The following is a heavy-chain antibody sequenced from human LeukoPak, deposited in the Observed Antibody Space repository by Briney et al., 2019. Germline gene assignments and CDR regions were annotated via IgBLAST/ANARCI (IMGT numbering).Heavy chain of an antibody. CDR1: GGSFTSYY. CDR3: ARSRPVSGSFRFDP. J-gene: IGHJ5*02. Sequence: PSETLSLTCGVYGGSFTSYYWSWIRQPPGKGVEWIGEINHSGSTLYNPSLKSRVTMSVDTSKNQFSLKLTSVTAVDTAVHYCARSRPVSGSFRFDPWGQGTLVTVSS. D-gene: IGHD3-10*01. CDR2: INHSGST. V-gene: IGHV4-34*01.